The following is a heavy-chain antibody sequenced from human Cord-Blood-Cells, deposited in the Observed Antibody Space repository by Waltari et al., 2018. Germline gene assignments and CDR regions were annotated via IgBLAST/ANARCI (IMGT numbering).Heavy chain of an antibody. V-gene: IGHV3-33*01. CDR2: IWYDGSNK. D-gene: IGHD1-26*01. CDR1: GFTFSSYG. CDR3: ARVSGGWEGFFDY. J-gene: IGHJ4*02. Sequence: QVQLVESGGGVVQPGRSLRLSCAASGFTFSSYGMPWVRQAPGKGVEWVAVIWYDGSNKDYADSVKGRFTISRDNSKNTLYLQMNSLRAEDTAVYYCARVSGGWEGFFDYWGQGTLVTVSS.